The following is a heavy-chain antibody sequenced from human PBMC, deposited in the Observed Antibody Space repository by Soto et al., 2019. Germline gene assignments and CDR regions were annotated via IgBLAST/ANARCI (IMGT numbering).Heavy chain of an antibody. J-gene: IGHJ4*02. CDR2: IYDSGST. CDR3: ARGWSSSWPY. CDR1: PGSISGYF. Sequence: TLSLPCIVSPGSISGYFWSWIRQPPGKGLEWIAFIYDSGSTNYNPSLKSRVSTSVDTSKNQFSLKLSSVTAADTAVYYCARGWSSSWPYWGQGTPVTVSS. V-gene: IGHV4-59*01. D-gene: IGHD6-13*01.